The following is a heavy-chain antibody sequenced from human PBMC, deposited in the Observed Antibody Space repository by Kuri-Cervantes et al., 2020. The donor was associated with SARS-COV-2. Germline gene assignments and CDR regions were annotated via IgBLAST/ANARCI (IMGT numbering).Heavy chain of an antibody. CDR3: ASRRGFLAYNDAFHN. Sequence: ASVKVSCKASGYTFTSYDINWVRQATGQGLEWMGWMNPNSGNTGYAQKFQGRVTITRNTSISTAYMELSSLRSEDTAVYYCASRRGFLAYNDAFHNWGQGTMVTVSS. CDR1: GYTFTSYD. V-gene: IGHV1-8*03. CDR2: MNPNSGNT. D-gene: IGHD3-3*01. J-gene: IGHJ3*02.